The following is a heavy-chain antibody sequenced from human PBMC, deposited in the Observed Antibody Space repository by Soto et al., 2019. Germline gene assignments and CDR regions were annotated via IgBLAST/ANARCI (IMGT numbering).Heavy chain of an antibody. CDR2: IDPSDSYT. CDR1: GYSFTSYW. V-gene: IGHV5-10-1*01. Sequence: GESRKISGKGSGYSFTSYWISWVRQMPGKGLEWMGRIDPSDSYTNYSPSFQGHVTISADKSISTAYLQWSSLKASDTAMYYCARQGNYYYGMDVWGQGTTVTVSS. CDR3: ARQGNYYYGMDV. J-gene: IGHJ6*02.